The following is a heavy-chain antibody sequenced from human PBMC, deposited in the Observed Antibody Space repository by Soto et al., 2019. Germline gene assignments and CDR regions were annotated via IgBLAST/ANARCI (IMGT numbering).Heavy chain of an antibody. CDR3: AGDKDRQQLGGNYYYIMDV. Sequence: QVQLVQSGAEVKKPGSSVKVSCKASGGTFSSSAFSWVRQAPGQGLEWMGGIMPIFRTPDYAQKFQGRVTINADESTSTAYMELSSLRFEDTGVYYCAGDKDRQQLGGNYYYIMDVWGQGTTVTVSS. V-gene: IGHV1-69*12. J-gene: IGHJ6*02. D-gene: IGHD1-1*01. CDR1: GGTFSSSA. CDR2: IMPIFRTP.